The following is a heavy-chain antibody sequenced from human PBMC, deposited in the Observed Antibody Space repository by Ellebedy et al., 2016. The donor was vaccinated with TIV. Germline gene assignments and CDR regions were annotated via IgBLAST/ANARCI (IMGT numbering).Heavy chain of an antibody. CDR3: ARDKLATSTGYYYNWLDP. J-gene: IGHJ5*02. Sequence: ASVKVSCKAFGGTFSTYALNWVRQAPGQGLEWIGAFLPMFGTATSAQKFQGRVTITADESMTTAYMELSSLTSDDTAVYFCARDKLATSTGYYYNWLDPWGQGTLVTVSS. CDR1: GGTFSTYA. V-gene: IGHV1-69*13. CDR2: FLPMFGTA. D-gene: IGHD3-22*01.